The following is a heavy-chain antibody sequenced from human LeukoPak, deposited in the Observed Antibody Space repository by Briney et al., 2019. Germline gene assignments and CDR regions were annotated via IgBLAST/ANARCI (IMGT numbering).Heavy chain of an antibody. V-gene: IGHV3-23*01. Sequence: PGGSLRLSCAASGFTFSSYAMSWVRQAPGKGLEWVSAISSSGGSTYYADSVKGRFTISRDNSKNTLYLQMNSLRAEDTAVYYCAKGGVKVTTFLIRGQGTLVTVSS. J-gene: IGHJ4*02. CDR1: GFTFSSYA. CDR2: ISSSGGST. D-gene: IGHD4-17*01. CDR3: AKGGVKVTTFLI.